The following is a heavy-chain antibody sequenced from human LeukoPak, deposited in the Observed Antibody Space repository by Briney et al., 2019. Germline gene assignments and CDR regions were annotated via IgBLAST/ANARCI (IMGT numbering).Heavy chain of an antibody. CDR3: AGGRLVATSKAVAIDY. Sequence: GGSLRLSCAASGYTFSNSWLHWVRQAPGKGLVWVSRINERGSSTSYADSVKGRFTISRDNAKNTLYLQMNNLRADDTAVYYCAGGRLVATSKAVAIDYWGQGTLVTVSS. CDR1: GYTFSNSW. CDR2: INERGSST. V-gene: IGHV3-74*01. D-gene: IGHD5-12*01. J-gene: IGHJ4*02.